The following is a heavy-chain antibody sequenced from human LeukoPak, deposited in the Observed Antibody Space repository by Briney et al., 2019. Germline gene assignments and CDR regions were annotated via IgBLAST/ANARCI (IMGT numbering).Heavy chain of an antibody. V-gene: IGHV3-33*03. CDR3: AKDRHYYDSSGYYYWKFDL. Sequence: QTGGSLRLSCAASGFIFSSYGMNWVRQAPGKGLEWVAVIWHDGSAEFYADSVKGRFTISRDDSKNTVYLQMDSLRAEDTAVYYCAKDRHYYDSSGYYYWKFDLWGRGTLVTVSS. D-gene: IGHD3-22*01. CDR1: GFIFSSYG. J-gene: IGHJ2*01. CDR2: IWHDGSAE.